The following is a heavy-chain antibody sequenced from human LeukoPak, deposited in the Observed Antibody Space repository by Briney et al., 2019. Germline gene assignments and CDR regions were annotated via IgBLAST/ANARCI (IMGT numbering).Heavy chain of an antibody. CDR2: IYPGDSDT. CDR1: GXIFTNYW. V-gene: IGHV5-51*01. Sequence: GESLKISSQVSGXIFTNYWIGWLRQMPGKGAESMGIIYPGDSDTSYSPSFQGQATISADKSITTVYLHWSSLKASDTAMYYCARQSRDGSKTRGYYFDYWGQGTLVSVSS. CDR3: ARQSRDGSKTRGYYFDY. J-gene: IGHJ4*02. D-gene: IGHD3-10*01.